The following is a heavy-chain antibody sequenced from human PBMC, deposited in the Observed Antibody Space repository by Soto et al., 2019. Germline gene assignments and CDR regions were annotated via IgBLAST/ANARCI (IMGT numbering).Heavy chain of an antibody. J-gene: IGHJ6*02. CDR1: GYTFTGYY. D-gene: IGHD2-21*01. CDR3: ARAIGVTPYYYYYGMDV. CDR2: INPNSGGT. V-gene: IGHV1-2*04. Sequence: GASVKVSCKASGYTFTGYYMHWVRQAPGQGLEWMGWINPNSGGTNYAQKFQGWVTMTRDTSISTAYMELSRLRSDDTAVYYCARAIGVTPYYYYYGMDVWGQGTTVTVSS.